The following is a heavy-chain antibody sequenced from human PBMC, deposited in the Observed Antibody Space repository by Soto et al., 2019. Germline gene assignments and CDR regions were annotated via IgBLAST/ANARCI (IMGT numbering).Heavy chain of an antibody. V-gene: IGHV3-66*01. CDR3: ASVRYTSGQSLDY. CDR2: MYSGGST. D-gene: IGHD6-19*01. J-gene: IGHJ4*02. Sequence: EVQLVESGGGLVQPGGSLRLSCAASGFTVSSNYMSSVRQAPGKGLEWVSLMYSGGSTYYADSVKGRFTISRDNSKNTLYLQMNSLRAEDTAVYYCASVRYTSGQSLDYWGQGTLGTVSS. CDR1: GFTVSSNY.